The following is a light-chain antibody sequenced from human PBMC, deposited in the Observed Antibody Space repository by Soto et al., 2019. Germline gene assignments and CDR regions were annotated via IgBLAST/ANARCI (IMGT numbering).Light chain of an antibody. CDR2: GAS. CDR3: QQYHNWPPQYT. Sequence: EIVLTQFPATLSAFPGERATLSYRASLFVASNVAWYQQKPGQAPRLLIYGASVRATGVPARFSGSGSGTEFALTISSLQSEDFAVYFCQQYHNWPPQYTFAQGTKVDIK. CDR1: LFVASN. V-gene: IGKV3-15*01. J-gene: IGKJ2*01.